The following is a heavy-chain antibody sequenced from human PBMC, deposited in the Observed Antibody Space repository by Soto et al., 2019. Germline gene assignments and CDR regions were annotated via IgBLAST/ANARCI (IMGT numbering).Heavy chain of an antibody. CDR3: ARDGGRGGDLDY. CDR2: IKRDGSSI. Sequence: EVQLVESGGGLVQPGGSLRLSCAASGFTFSNYWMDWVRQAPGKGLVWVSRIKRDGSSISYADSVKGRVTISRDNAKNTLCLQMNSLRAEDTAVYYCARDGGRGGDLDYWGQGTLVTVSS. D-gene: IGHD2-21*02. V-gene: IGHV3-74*01. J-gene: IGHJ4*02. CDR1: GFTFSNYW.